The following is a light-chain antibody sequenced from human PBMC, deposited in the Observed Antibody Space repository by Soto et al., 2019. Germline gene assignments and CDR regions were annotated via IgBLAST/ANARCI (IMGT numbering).Light chain of an antibody. CDR2: EAS. V-gene: IGKV1-9*01. CDR3: LQLDSYPRT. CDR1: QDISDY. Sequence: DIQLTQSPSFLYASVGDRVTITCRASQDISDYLAWYQQKPGKAPNLLIYEASTLQSGVPSRFSGSGSGTEFTLSVSSLQPEDFATYYCLQLDSYPRTFGQGTKVDIK. J-gene: IGKJ1*01.